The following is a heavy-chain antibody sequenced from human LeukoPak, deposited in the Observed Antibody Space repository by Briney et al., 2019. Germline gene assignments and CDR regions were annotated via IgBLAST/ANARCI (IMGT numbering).Heavy chain of an antibody. J-gene: IGHJ4*02. CDR2: IYYSGST. V-gene: IGHV4-59*01. CDR3: ARAPGGCYSSSCLDY. CDR1: GGSISSYY. Sequence: SETLSLTCTVSGGSISSYYWSWIWQPPGKGLEWIGSIYYSGSTNYNPSLKSRVTISVDTSKNQFSLKLSSVTAADTAVYYCARAPGGCYSSSCLDYWGQGTLVTVSS. D-gene: IGHD6-13*01.